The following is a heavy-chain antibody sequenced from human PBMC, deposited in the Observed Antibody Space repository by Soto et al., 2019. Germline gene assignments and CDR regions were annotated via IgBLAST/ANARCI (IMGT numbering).Heavy chain of an antibody. CDR2: ISSSSSTI. Sequence: GGSLRLSCAASGFTFSSYSMNWVRQAPGKGLEWVSYISSSSSTIYYADSVKGRFTISRDNAKNSLHLQMNSLRDEDTAVYYCTRDQHYYGSGRYYYYGMDVWGQGTTVTVSS. D-gene: IGHD3-10*01. V-gene: IGHV3-48*02. J-gene: IGHJ6*02. CDR1: GFTFSSYS. CDR3: TRDQHYYGSGRYYYYGMDV.